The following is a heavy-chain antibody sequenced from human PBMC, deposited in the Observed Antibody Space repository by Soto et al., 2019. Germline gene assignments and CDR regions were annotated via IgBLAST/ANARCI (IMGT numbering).Heavy chain of an antibody. J-gene: IGHJ4*02. CDR2: IRGYNGNT. Sequence: HLVQSEAEVKKPGASVKVSCKASGYTFTNYGITWVRQAPGQGLEWMGRIRGYNGNTKYAQDFQGRVTMTADTSTTTAYMELRSLRSDDTAVYYCARDVQVRGGFDYWGQGTLVTVSS. CDR3: ARDVQVRGGFDY. CDR1: GYTFTNYG. V-gene: IGHV1-18*04. D-gene: IGHD2-2*01.